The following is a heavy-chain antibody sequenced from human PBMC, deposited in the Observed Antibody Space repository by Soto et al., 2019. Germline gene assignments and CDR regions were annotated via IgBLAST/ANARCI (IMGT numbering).Heavy chain of an antibody. CDR3: ARDGSYSSGWESFDY. CDR1: GGSISSYY. CDR2: IYYSGST. Sequence: PSETLSLTCTVSGGSISSYYWNWIRQSPGKGLEWIGYIYYSGSTNYNPSLKSRVTISVDTSKNQFSLKLSSVTAADTAVYYCARDGSYSSGWESFDYWGQGTLVTVSS. D-gene: IGHD6-19*01. J-gene: IGHJ4*02. V-gene: IGHV4-59*01.